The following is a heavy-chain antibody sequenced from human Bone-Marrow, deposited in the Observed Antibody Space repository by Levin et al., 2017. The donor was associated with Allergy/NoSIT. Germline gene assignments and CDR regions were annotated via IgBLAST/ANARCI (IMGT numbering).Heavy chain of an antibody. CDR3: ARVIGAAGV. V-gene: IGHV1-8*01. CDR1: GYTFTTYN. Sequence: ASVKVSCKASGYTFTTYNINWVRQATGQGLEWMGWMNPNSGNTGYAEKFQGRVTMTRDTSINTDYMELSSLRSEDTAVYYCARVIGAAGVWGQGTLVTVSS. CDR2: MNPNSGNT. D-gene: IGHD6-13*01. J-gene: IGHJ4*02.